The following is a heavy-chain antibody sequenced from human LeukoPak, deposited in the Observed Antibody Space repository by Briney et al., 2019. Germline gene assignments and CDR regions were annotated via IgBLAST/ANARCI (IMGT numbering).Heavy chain of an antibody. CDR1: GFTFNNAW. V-gene: IGHV3-23*01. CDR2: ISGSGGST. CDR3: AKEGSSSWYALSYFDY. D-gene: IGHD6-13*01. J-gene: IGHJ4*02. Sequence: GGSLIHSCAASGFTFNNAWMSWVRQAPGKGLEWVSAISGSGGSTYYADSVKGRFTISRDNSKNTLYLQMNSLRAEDTAVYYCAKEGSSSWYALSYFDYWGQGTLVTVSS.